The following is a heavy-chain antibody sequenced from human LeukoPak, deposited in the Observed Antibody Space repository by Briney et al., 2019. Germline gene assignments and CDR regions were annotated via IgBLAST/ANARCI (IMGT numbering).Heavy chain of an antibody. CDR2: INPSGGST. V-gene: IGHV1-46*01. CDR1: GYTFTSYY. D-gene: IGHD6-13*01. J-gene: IGHJ4*02. CDR3: ARDPYISNPYFDN. Sequence: ASETVSCKASGYTFTSYYIHWVRQAPGDGLQWRGVINPSGGSTTYAQKFQRRVTMTTDTSTSTVYMELSSLRSEDTAVYYCARDPYISNPYFDNWGQGTLVTVSS.